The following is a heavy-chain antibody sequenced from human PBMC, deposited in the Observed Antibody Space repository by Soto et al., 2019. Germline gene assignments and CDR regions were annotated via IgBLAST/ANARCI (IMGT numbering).Heavy chain of an antibody. D-gene: IGHD2-15*01. CDR2: IIPMFGSV. V-gene: IGHV1-69*01. Sequence: QVQLVQSGAEVKKPGSSVKVSCKTSGGTFSHYAIGWVRQAPGQGLEWMGGIIPMFGSVHYAQKFQGKVTITADESTSTAYMELNSLRSEDTAVHYCATGDYFSGPRWGQGTLVTVSS. CDR1: GGTFSHYA. J-gene: IGHJ4*02. CDR3: ATGDYFSGPR.